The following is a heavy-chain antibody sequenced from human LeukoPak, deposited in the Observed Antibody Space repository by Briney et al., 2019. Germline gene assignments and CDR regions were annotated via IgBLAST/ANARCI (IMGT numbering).Heavy chain of an antibody. V-gene: IGHV4-38-2*01. D-gene: IGHD3-10*01. J-gene: IGHJ5*02. CDR3: ARGSGTYFRTYFDP. Sequence: SETLSLTCSVSGYSISSGFYWGWIRQPPGRGLDWIGSIYHSGSTSYNPSLKSRLTISVDTSKNQFSLNLSSLTAADTAIYYCARGSGTYFRTYFDPWGQGILVTVSS. CDR1: GYSISSGFY. CDR2: IYHSGST.